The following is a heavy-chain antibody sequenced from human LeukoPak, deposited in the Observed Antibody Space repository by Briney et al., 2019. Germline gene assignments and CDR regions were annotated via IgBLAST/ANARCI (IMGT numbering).Heavy chain of an antibody. CDR1: GFTFSSYS. V-gene: IGHV3-21*01. J-gene: IGHJ6*03. CDR3: ARVYGNYAKHMDV. D-gene: IGHD2/OR15-2a*01. Sequence: GGSLRLSCAASGFTFSSYSMNWVRQAPGKGLERVSSISKSKSYIYYADSVKGRFTISRDNAKKSLYLQMNSLRAEDTAVYYCARVYGNYAKHMDVWGKGTTVTVSS. CDR2: ISKSKSYI.